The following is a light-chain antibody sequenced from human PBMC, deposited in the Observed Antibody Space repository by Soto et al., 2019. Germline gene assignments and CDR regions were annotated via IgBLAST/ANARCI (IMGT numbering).Light chain of an antibody. CDR1: QSVSSN. Sequence: EIVMTQSPATLSVSPGERATLSCMASQSVSSNLAWYQQKPGQAPRLLIYGASTRATGIPARFSGSGSGTEFTLTISSLQSEDFAVYYCQQYNNWAPWTFGQGTKVEI. CDR2: GAS. CDR3: QQYNNWAPWT. J-gene: IGKJ1*01. V-gene: IGKV3-15*01.